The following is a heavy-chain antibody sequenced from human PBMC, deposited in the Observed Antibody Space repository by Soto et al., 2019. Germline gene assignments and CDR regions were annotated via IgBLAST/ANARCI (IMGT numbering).Heavy chain of an antibody. Sequence: SETLSLTCTVSGLSIKTGGYYWTWIRQNPERGLEWIGYIYYSGTTYLNPSLESRISMSVDLSMNQFSMRLTSVTDADTAVFYCVTNLGYDFYYFDSWGQGAQVTVSS. J-gene: IGHJ4*02. CDR2: IYYSGTT. D-gene: IGHD5-12*01. CDR3: VTNLGYDFYYFDS. V-gene: IGHV4-31*03. CDR1: GLSIKTGGYY.